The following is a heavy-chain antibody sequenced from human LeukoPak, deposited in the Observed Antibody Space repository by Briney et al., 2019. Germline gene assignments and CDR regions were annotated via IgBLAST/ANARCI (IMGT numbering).Heavy chain of an antibody. CDR1: GYTFTGCY. J-gene: IGHJ4*02. CDR3: ARGESSHYDY. V-gene: IGHV1-2*02. Sequence: ASVKVSCKASGYTFTGCYIHWVRQAPGQGLEWMGWINPNTGGANYAQKFQGRVIMTRDTSISTAYMELTRLRSDDTAVYYCARGESSHYDYWGQGTLVTVSS. CDR2: INPNTGGA. D-gene: IGHD6-13*01.